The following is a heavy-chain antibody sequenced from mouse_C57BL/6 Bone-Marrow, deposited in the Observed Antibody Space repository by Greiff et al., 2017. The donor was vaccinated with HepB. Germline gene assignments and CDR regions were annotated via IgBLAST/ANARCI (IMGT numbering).Heavy chain of an antibody. V-gene: IGHV1-74*01. Sequence: QVHVKQPGAELVKPGASVKVSCKASGYTFTSYWMHWVKQRPGQGLEWIGRIHPSDSDTNYNQKFKGKATLTVDKSSSTAYMQLSSLTSEDSAVYYCAIGVTTVVATDYWGQGTTLTVSS. J-gene: IGHJ2*01. CDR2: IHPSDSDT. D-gene: IGHD1-1*01. CDR1: GYTFTSYW. CDR3: AIGVTTVVATDY.